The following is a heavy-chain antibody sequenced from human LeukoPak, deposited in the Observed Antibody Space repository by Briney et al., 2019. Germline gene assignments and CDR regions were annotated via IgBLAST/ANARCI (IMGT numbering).Heavy chain of an antibody. CDR2: ISGSGGST. CDR1: GFTFSSYA. Sequence: GGSLRLSCAASGFTFSSYAMSWVRQAPGKGLEWVSAISGSGGSTYYADSVKGRFTISRDNSKNTLYLQMNSLRADDTAVYYCAKGFNGRAVAGTVDYWGQGTLVTVSS. CDR3: AKGFNGRAVAGTVDY. V-gene: IGHV3-23*01. D-gene: IGHD6-19*01. J-gene: IGHJ4*02.